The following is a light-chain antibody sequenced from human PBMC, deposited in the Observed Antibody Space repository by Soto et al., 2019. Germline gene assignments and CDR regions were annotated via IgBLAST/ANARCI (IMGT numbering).Light chain of an antibody. V-gene: IGKV2-28*01. CDR1: QSLLHTNGYYY. Sequence: DLVMTQSPLSLPVAPGEPASISCRSSQSLLHTNGYYYLHWYLQKPGQSPQLLIYLGSDRASGVPDRFSGSESGTDFTLRISRVEAEDVGVYYCMQTLQTPWTFDQGTKVEIK. J-gene: IGKJ1*01. CDR2: LGS. CDR3: MQTLQTPWT.